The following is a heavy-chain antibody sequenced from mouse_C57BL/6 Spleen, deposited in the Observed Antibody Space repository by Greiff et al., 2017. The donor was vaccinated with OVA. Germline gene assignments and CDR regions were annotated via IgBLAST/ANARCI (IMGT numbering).Heavy chain of an antibody. V-gene: IGHV1-82*01. CDR1: GYAFSSSW. D-gene: IGHD2-4*01. CDR2: IYPGDGDT. J-gene: IGHJ2*01. CDR3: ARRGDYGGFDY. Sequence: QVQLKESGPELVKPGASVKISCKASGYAFSSSWMNWVKQRPGKGLEWIGRIYPGDGDTNYNGKFKGKATLTADKSSSTAYMQLSSLTSEDSAVYFCARRGDYGGFDYWGQGTTLTVSS.